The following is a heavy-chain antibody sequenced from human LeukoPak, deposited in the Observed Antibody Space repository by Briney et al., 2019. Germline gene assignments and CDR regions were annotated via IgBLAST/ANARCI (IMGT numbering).Heavy chain of an antibody. CDR2: IFYTGTT. J-gene: IGHJ3*02. V-gene: IGHV4-59*01. Sequence: SETLSLTCTVSRGSNSTYYWNWIRQPPGKGLEWIGYIFYTGTTDYNPSLKSRVTMSVDTSKKQFSLKLSSVTTADTAVYYCAREGHYYASGSGAFDIWGQGTMITVSS. CDR1: RGSNSTYY. CDR3: AREGHYYASGSGAFDI. D-gene: IGHD3-10*01.